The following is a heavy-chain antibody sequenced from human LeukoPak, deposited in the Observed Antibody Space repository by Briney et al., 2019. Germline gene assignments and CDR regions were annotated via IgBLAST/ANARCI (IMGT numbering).Heavy chain of an antibody. Sequence: GGSLRLSCAASGFTFSNAWLNWVRRAPGKGLEWVGHIKSKTDGGTTDYAAPVKGRSTISRDDSKNTLFLQMNSLKTEDTAVYYCTLPWGSGSYYDYWGQGTLVTVSS. CDR3: TLPWGSGSYYDY. CDR1: GFTFSNAW. V-gene: IGHV3-15*01. D-gene: IGHD3-10*01. CDR2: IKSKTDGGTT. J-gene: IGHJ4*02.